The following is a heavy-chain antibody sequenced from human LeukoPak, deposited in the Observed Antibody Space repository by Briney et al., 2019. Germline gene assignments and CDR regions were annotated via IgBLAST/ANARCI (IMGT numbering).Heavy chain of an antibody. CDR2: ISAYDGNT. CDR3: ARAPREGYYDILTCYDWFDP. D-gene: IGHD3-9*01. V-gene: IGHV1-18*01. Sequence: GASVKVSCKVSGYTLTELSMHWVRQAPGKGLEWMGWISAYDGNTNYAQKLQGRVTMTTDTSTSTAYMELRSLRSEDTAVYYCARAPREGYYDILTCYDWFDPWGQGTLVTVSS. J-gene: IGHJ5*02. CDR1: GYTLTELS.